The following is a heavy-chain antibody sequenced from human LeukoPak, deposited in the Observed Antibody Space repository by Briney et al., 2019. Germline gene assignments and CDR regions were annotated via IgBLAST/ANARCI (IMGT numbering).Heavy chain of an antibody. D-gene: IGHD6-19*01. V-gene: IGHV5-51*01. CDR3: GRQQAVPGPGIDY. CDR1: GYNFNIYW. Sequence: KSGESLKISCEASGYNFNIYWIGWVRQMPGKGLEWMGIISPGGSDTRYSPSFEGQVTISADRSINTAYLQWGSLKASDTAIYYCGRQQAVPGPGIDYWGQGTVVIVSS. J-gene: IGHJ4*02. CDR2: ISPGGSDT.